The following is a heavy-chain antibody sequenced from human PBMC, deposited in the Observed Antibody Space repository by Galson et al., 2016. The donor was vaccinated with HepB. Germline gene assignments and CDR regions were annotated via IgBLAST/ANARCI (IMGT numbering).Heavy chain of an antibody. CDR1: GFTFSDYY. V-gene: IGHV3-11*04. Sequence: SLRLSCAASGFTFSDYYISWVRQAPGQGLQWISYSTTSGSSIFCTDSVQGRFTISRANAKNSLFLQMNSLRAEDTAVYYCAGSRARTPSSYFYSGMDAWGQGTTVIVSS. D-gene: IGHD1-14*01. CDR3: AGSRARTPSSYFYSGMDA. J-gene: IGHJ6*02. CDR2: STTSGSSI.